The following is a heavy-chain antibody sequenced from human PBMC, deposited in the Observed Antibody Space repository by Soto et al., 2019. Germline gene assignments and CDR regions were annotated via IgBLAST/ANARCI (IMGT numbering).Heavy chain of an antibody. J-gene: IGHJ5*02. V-gene: IGHV4-34*01. Sequence: SETLSLTCAVYGGSFSGYYWSWIRQPPGKGLEWIGEINHSGSTNYNPSLKSRVTISVDTSKNQFSLKLSSVTAADTAVYYCARFSEHDSSSSVDPWGQGTLVTVSS. CDR1: GGSFSGYY. D-gene: IGHD6-6*01. CDR3: ARFSEHDSSSSVDP. CDR2: INHSGST.